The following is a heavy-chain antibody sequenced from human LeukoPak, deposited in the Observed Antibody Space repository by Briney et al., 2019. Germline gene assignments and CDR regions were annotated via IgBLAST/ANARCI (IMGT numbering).Heavy chain of an antibody. V-gene: IGHV3-30*18. D-gene: IGHD1-26*01. J-gene: IGHJ4*02. CDR1: GFTFSSYG. Sequence: PGRSLRLSCAASGFTFSSYGMHWVRQAPGKGLEWVALISYDVSNKYYADSVKGRFTISRDNSKNTLYLQMNSLRAEDTAAYYCAKDLKWDLTDGFDYWGQGTLVTVSS. CDR2: ISYDVSNK. CDR3: AKDLKWDLTDGFDY.